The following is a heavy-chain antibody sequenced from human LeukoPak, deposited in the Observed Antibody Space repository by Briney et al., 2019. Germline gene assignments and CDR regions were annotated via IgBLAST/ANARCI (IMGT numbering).Heavy chain of an antibody. CDR1: GFTFSSYW. Sequence: GGSLRLSCAASGFTFSSYWMSWVRQAPGKGLEWVANIKQDGVEQYYVDSVEGRFTISIDNAKSSLFLQMNSLRAEHTAVYYCARISQRSFDPCGQGTLVTVSS. V-gene: IGHV3-7*05. CDR2: IKQDGVEQ. CDR3: ARISQRSFDP. J-gene: IGHJ5*02. D-gene: IGHD2-15*01.